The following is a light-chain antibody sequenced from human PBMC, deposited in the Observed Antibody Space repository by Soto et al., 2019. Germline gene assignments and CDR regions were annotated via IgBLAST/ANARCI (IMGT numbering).Light chain of an antibody. J-gene: IGKJ4*01. CDR2: AAS. V-gene: IGKV1-27*01. Sequence: DIQMTQSPSSLSASVGDRVTITCRASQAISNYLAWYQQKPGKVPTLLIYAASTLQSGVPSRFSGSGSGTDFTLTISSLHPEYAATDYCQKFNAVPTFGGGTKVEI. CDR1: QAISNY. CDR3: QKFNAVPT.